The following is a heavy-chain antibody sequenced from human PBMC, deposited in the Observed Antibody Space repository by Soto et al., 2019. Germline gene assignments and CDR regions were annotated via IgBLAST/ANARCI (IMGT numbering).Heavy chain of an antibody. J-gene: IGHJ6*02. CDR3: ARGVTSSTSHYYYYYGMDV. CDR2: IYYSGST. Sequence: QVQLQESGPGLVKPSQTLSLTCTVSGGSISSGGYYWSWIRQHPGKGLEWIGYIYYSGSTYYNPSRKSRVTISVDTSKNQFSLKLSSVTAADMAVYYCARGVTSSTSHYYYYYGMDVWGQGTTVTVSS. CDR1: GGSISSGGYY. D-gene: IGHD4-17*01. V-gene: IGHV4-31*03.